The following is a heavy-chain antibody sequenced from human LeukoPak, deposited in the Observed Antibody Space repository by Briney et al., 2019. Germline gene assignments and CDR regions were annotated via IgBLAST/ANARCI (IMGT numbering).Heavy chain of an antibody. J-gene: IGHJ5*02. D-gene: IGHD3-22*01. CDR3: ARAGYDSSGFIGFDP. CDR1: GFTFSSYA. Sequence: GGSLRLSCAASGFTFSSYAMNWVRQAPGKGLEWVAGISSGDRTFHAESVKGRFTISRDKSKDTLYLQMNSLRAGDTAVYYCARAGYDSSGFIGFDPWGQGTLVTVSS. V-gene: IGHV3-23*01. CDR2: ISSGDRT.